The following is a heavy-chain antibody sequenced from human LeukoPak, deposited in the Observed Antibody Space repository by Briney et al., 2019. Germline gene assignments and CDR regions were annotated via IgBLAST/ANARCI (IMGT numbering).Heavy chain of an antibody. CDR1: GFIFNSHS. D-gene: IGHD6-6*01. CDR2: ISGSGGST. J-gene: IGHJ6*03. CDR3: AKVGSSSGSGYYYYYMDV. V-gene: IGHV3-23*01. Sequence: GGSLRLSCAASGFIFNSHSMNWVRQAPGKGLEWVSAISGSGGSTYYADSVEGRFTISRDNSKNTLYLQMNSLRAEDTAVYYCAKVGSSSGSGYYYYYMDVWGKGTTVTVSS.